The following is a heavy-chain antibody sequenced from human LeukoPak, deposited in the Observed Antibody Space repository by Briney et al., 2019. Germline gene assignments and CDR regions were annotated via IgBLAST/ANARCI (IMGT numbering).Heavy chain of an antibody. V-gene: IGHV4-34*01. J-gene: IGHJ4*02. D-gene: IGHD7-27*01. CDR3: SIGRFPPLLGASRYYFDL. CDR2: INHSGTT. CDR1: GGSFSGYY. Sequence: SETLSLTCGVSGGSFSGYYWSWIRQPPGKGLEWIGEINHSGTTNYNPSLRRRVPLSVDTTKNQFSLELTSVTAADTAQYFCSIGRFPPLLGASRYYFDLWGQGTLVTVSS.